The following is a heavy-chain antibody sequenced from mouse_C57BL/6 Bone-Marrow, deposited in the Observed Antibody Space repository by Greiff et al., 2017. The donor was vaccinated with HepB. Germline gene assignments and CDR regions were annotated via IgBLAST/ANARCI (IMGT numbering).Heavy chain of an antibody. Sequence: EVKVVESGGGLVQSGRSLRLSCATSGFTFSDFYMEWVRQAPGKGLEWIAASRNKANDYTTEYSASVKGRFIVSRDTSQSILYLQMNALRAEDTAIYYCARDYRYFDVWGTGTTVTVSS. CDR2: SRNKANDYTT. V-gene: IGHV7-1*01. CDR3: ARDYRYFDV. CDR1: GFTFSDFY. J-gene: IGHJ1*03.